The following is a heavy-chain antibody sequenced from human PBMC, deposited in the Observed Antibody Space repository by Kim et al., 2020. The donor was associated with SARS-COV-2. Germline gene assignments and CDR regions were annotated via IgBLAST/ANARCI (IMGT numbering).Heavy chain of an antibody. D-gene: IGHD3-10*01. Sequence: SETLSLTCTVSGGSISSSSYYWGWIRQPPGKGLEWIGSIYYSGSTYYNPSPKSRVTISVDTSKNQFSLKLSSVTAADTAVYYCARLPYGSGGYYFDYWGQGTLVTVSS. CDR2: IYYSGST. V-gene: IGHV4-39*01. CDR1: GGSISSSSYY. J-gene: IGHJ4*02. CDR3: ARLPYGSGGYYFDY.